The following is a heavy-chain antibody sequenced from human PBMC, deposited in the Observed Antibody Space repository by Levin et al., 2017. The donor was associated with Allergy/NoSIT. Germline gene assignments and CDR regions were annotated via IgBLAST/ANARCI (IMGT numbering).Heavy chain of an antibody. CDR2: VHPDDSET. CDR1: GYTFTSYW. D-gene: IGHD3-3*01. J-gene: IGHJ4*02. CDR3: AITYFDFWNGYYAFDF. Sequence: GESLKISCQGSGYTFTSYWIGWVRQMPGKGLEWMGIVHPDDSETIYSPSFQGQVTISADKAVSTAYLQWSSLKASDTAMYYCAITYFDFWNGYYAFDFWGQGTVVTVSS. V-gene: IGHV5-51*01.